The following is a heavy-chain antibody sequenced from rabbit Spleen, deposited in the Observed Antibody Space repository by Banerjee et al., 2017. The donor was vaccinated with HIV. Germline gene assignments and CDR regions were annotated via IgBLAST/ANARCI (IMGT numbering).Heavy chain of an antibody. V-gene: IGHV1S45*01. CDR2: INTITGKT. D-gene: IGHD6-1*01. CDR1: GFSFSEKEV. Sequence: QEQLVESGGGLVQPGGSLKLSCKASGFSFSEKEVMCWVRQAPGKGLEWIGCINTITGKTVYATWAKGRFTISRASSTTVTLQMTSLTAADTATYFCARSWSGIGVSYGAFDPWGQGTLVTVS. J-gene: IGHJ2*01. CDR3: ARSWSGIGVSYGAFDP.